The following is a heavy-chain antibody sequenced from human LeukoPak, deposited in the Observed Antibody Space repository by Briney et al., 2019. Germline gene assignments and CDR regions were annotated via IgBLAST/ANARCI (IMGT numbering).Heavy chain of an antibody. CDR2: IFYSVST. D-gene: IGHD6-19*01. CDR3: ARYHQYSSDWYLDY. V-gene: IGHV4-59*01. CDR1: GGSISGYY. Sequence: SETLSLTCIVSGGSISGYYCSLIRQPPGTALEWIGYIFYSVSTSYNPSLESRVTISVDTSKNLFSLKLRSVTPADTAVYYCARYHQYSSDWYLDYWGQGALVTVSS. J-gene: IGHJ4*02.